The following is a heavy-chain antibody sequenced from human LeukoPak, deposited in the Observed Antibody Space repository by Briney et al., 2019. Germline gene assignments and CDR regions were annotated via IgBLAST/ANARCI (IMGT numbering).Heavy chain of an antibody. J-gene: IGHJ6*02. V-gene: IGHV3-30*18. CDR3: AKDHHSSSWFQYYYYYGMDV. CDR2: ISYDGSNK. Sequence: PGGSPRLSCAASGFTFSSYGMHWVRQAPGKGLEWVAVISYDGSNKYYADSVKGRFTISRDNSKNTLYLQMNSLRAEDTAVYYCAKDHHSSSWFQYYYYYGMDVWGQGTTVTVSS. D-gene: IGHD6-13*01. CDR1: GFTFSSYG.